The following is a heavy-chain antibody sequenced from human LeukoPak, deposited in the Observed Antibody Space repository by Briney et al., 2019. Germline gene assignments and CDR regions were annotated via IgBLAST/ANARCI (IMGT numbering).Heavy chain of an antibody. D-gene: IGHD6-6*01. CDR2: ISGSGHDI. CDR3: TRDPRHFDP. J-gene: IGHJ5*02. CDR1: GFTFSDSY. Sequence: GGSLRLSCAASGFTFSDSYMTWVRQAPGKGVEWVAYISGSGHDINYSDSVKGRFTISRDNAKNSLYLQMSSLRVEDTAVYYCTRDPRHFDPCGQGTLVTVSS. V-gene: IGHV3-11*04.